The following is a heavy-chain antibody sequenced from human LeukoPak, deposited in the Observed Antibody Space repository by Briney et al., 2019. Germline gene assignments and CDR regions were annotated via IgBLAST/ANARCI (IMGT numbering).Heavy chain of an antibody. CDR1: GYTFTSYG. J-gene: IGHJ6*04. D-gene: IGHD6-13*01. V-gene: IGHV1-18*04. Sequence: ASVTVSCMASGYTFTSYGISWVRQAPGQGLEWMGWISAYNGNTNYAQKLQGRVTMTTDTSTSTAYMELRSLRSDDTAVYYCARDGRLGQAPWYLYYYYGMDVWGKGTTVTVSS. CDR2: ISAYNGNT. CDR3: ARDGRLGQAPWYLYYYYGMDV.